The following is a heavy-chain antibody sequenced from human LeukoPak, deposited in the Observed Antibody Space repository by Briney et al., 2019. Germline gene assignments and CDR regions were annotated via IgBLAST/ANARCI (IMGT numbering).Heavy chain of an antibody. J-gene: IGHJ3*02. V-gene: IGHV3-23*01. Sequence: GGSLRLSCAASGFTFSSYAMSWVRQAPGKGLEWVSAISGSGGITYYADSVKGRFTISRDNSKNTLYLQMNSLRAEDTAVYYCANEGKVGRRYYGSGSYWHAFDIWGQGTMVTVSS. D-gene: IGHD3-10*01. CDR1: GFTFSSYA. CDR2: ISGSGGIT. CDR3: ANEGKVGRRYYGSGSYWHAFDI.